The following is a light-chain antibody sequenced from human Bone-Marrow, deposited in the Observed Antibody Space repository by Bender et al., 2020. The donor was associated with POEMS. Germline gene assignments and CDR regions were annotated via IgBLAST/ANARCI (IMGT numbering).Light chain of an antibody. CDR2: DVT. V-gene: IGLV2-14*02. Sequence: QSALTQPASVSGSPGQSITISCTATSSDVGNFYLVSWYQQYPGKAPKLMIYDVTNRPSGVPDRFSGSNSGNTATLTISGTQAMDEADYYCQAWDSSTVGWVFGGGTKLTVL. CDR1: SSDVGNFYL. CDR3: QAWDSSTVGWV. J-gene: IGLJ3*02.